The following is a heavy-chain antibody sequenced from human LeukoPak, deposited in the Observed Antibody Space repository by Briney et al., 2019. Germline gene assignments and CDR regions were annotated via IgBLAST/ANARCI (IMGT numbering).Heavy chain of an antibody. D-gene: IGHD3-22*01. Sequence: ASVKVSCKVSGYTLTELSMHWVRQAPGKGLEWMGGFDPEDGETIYAQKFQGRVTMTEDTSTDTAYMELSSPRSEDTAVYYCATDNNYYDSSDYYFGSWDYWGQGTLVTVSS. CDR3: ATDNNYYDSSDYYFGSWDY. J-gene: IGHJ4*02. CDR1: GYTLTELS. V-gene: IGHV1-24*01. CDR2: FDPEDGET.